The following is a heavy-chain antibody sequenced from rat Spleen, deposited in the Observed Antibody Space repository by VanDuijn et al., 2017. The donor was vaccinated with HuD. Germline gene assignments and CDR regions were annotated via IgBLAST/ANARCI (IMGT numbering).Heavy chain of an antibody. D-gene: IGHD5-1*01. Sequence: EVQLVESGGGLVQPGRSLKLSCATSGFTFNNYYMVWVRQAPTKGLEWVAYISTGGGSTYYRDSVKGRFTISRDNTKSTLFLQMDSLRSEDTATYYCTRENWVFDYWGQGVMVTVSS. CDR2: ISTGGGST. CDR3: TRENWVFDY. J-gene: IGHJ2*01. CDR1: GFTFNNYY. V-gene: IGHV5-27*01.